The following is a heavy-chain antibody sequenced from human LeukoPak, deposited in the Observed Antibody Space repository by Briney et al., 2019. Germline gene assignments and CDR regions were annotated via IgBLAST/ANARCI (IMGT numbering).Heavy chain of an antibody. J-gene: IGHJ3*02. CDR2: IYSGGGT. CDR1: GFTVSSNY. D-gene: IGHD2-21*02. Sequence: GGSLRLSCAASGFTVSSNYMSWVRQAPGKGLEWVSVIYSGGGTGYADSVKGRFTISRDNSKNTLYLQMNSLRAEDTAVYYCARAVGVTAIHNAFDIWGQGTMVTVSS. V-gene: IGHV3-66*02. CDR3: ARAVGVTAIHNAFDI.